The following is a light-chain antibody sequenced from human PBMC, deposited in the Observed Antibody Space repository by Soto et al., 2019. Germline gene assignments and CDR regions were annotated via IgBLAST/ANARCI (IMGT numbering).Light chain of an antibody. CDR3: GAWDNSLKGGV. Sequence: QPVLTQPPSASGTPGQKVTISCSGNTSNIGSNTVNWYQQFPGTAPKFLIFSTTQRPSGVPARFSGSKSGTSASLAIGGLQPDDEAHYYCGAWDNSLKGGVFGGGTKVTVL. CDR2: STT. CDR1: TSNIGSNT. V-gene: IGLV1-44*01. J-gene: IGLJ3*02.